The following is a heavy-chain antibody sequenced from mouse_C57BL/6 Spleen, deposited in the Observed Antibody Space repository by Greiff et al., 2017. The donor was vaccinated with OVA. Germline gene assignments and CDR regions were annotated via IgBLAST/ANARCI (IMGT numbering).Heavy chain of an antibody. Sequence: VQLQQSGPELVKPGASVKISCKASGYTFTDYYMNWVKQSHGKSLEWIGDINPNNGGTSYNQKFKGKATLTVDKSSSTAYMELRSLTSEDSAVYYCARGAHYYGSSWGYFDVWGTGTTVTVSS. V-gene: IGHV1-26*01. CDR2: INPNNGGT. J-gene: IGHJ1*03. CDR3: ARGAHYYGSSWGYFDV. D-gene: IGHD1-1*01. CDR1: GYTFTDYY.